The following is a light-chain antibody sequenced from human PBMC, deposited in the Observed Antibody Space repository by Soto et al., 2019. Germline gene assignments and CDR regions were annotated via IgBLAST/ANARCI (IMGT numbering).Light chain of an antibody. V-gene: IGLV2-18*02. CDR3: SSFTTSDTYV. J-gene: IGLJ1*01. Sequence: QSALTQPPSVSGSPGQSVTISCTGTSSDIGSYNRVSWYQQPPGAAPKLMICEVNNRPSGVPERFSGSKSGNTASLTIFGLQAEDDADYYCSSFTTSDTYVFGTGTKLTVL. CDR1: SSDIGSYNR. CDR2: EVN.